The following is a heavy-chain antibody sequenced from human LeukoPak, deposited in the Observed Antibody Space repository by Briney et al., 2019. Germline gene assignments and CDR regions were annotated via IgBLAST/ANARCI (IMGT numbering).Heavy chain of an antibody. CDR2: ISAYNGNT. V-gene: IGHV1-18*01. Sequence: ASVKVSCKASGYTFTSCGISWVRQAPGQGLEWMGWISAYNGNTNYAQKLQGRVTMTTDTSTSTAYMELRSLRSDDTAVYYCARDRAYSSSWWKDAFDIWGQGTMVTVSS. J-gene: IGHJ3*02. CDR3: ARDRAYSSSWWKDAFDI. CDR1: GYTFTSCG. D-gene: IGHD6-13*01.